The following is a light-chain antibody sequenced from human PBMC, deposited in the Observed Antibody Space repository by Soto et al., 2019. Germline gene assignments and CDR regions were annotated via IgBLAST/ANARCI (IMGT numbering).Light chain of an antibody. Sequence: QSVLTQPRSVSESPGQSVTISCTGTSYDVGTYNYVSWYQQHPGKAPKLMIYDVNKRPSGVPDRFSGSKSGNTASLTISGLQAEDEADYYCCSYAGTYTWVFGGGTKVTVL. CDR2: DVN. V-gene: IGLV2-11*01. CDR1: SYDVGTYNY. CDR3: CSYAGTYTWV. J-gene: IGLJ3*02.